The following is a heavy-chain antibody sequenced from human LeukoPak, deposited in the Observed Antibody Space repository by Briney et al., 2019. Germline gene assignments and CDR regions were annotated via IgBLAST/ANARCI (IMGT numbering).Heavy chain of an antibody. V-gene: IGHV3-7*03. J-gene: IGHJ3*02. D-gene: IGHD3-22*01. CDR3: ARALYDSSGYYFHDAFDI. Sequence: GGSLRLSCAVSGFTFSSFWMHWVRQAPGKGLEWVANIKQDGTEKWYVDSVKGRFTISRDNAKNSLYLQMNSLRAEDTAVYYCARALYDSSGYYFHDAFDIWGQGTMVTVSS. CDR1: GFTFSSFW. CDR2: IKQDGTEK.